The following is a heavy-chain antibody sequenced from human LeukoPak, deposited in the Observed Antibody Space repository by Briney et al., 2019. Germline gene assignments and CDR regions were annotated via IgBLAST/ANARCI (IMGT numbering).Heavy chain of an antibody. Sequence: ASVKVSCKASGYTFTGYYMHWVRQAPGQGLEWMGWINPNSGGTNYAQKFQGRVTMTRDTSTSTAYMELSRLRSDDTAVYYCARTVEMATISFGYWGQGTLVTVSS. D-gene: IGHD5-24*01. V-gene: IGHV1-2*02. CDR1: GYTFTGYY. CDR3: ARTVEMATISFGY. CDR2: INPNSGGT. J-gene: IGHJ4*02.